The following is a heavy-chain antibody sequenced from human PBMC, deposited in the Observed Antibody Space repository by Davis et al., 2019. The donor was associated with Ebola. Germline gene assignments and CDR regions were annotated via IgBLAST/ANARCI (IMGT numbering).Heavy chain of an antibody. J-gene: IGHJ4*02. CDR2: IYYSGST. V-gene: IGHV4-39*01. Sequence: PGGSLRLSCSVTGGSFSSSTHYWGWIRQPPGKGLEWIGTIYYSGSTYYNPSLKSRVTISVDRSKNQFSLRLTSVTAADTAIYYCANGIATRLWFDDWGQGTLVSVSS. D-gene: IGHD6-6*01. CDR3: ANGIATRLWFDD. CDR1: GGSFSSSTHY.